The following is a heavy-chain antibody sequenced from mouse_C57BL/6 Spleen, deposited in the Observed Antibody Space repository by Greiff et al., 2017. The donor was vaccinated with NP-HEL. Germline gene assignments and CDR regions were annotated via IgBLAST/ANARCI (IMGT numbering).Heavy chain of an antibody. V-gene: IGHV1-50*01. CDR2: IDPSDSYT. CDR3: ATRNAMDY. J-gene: IGHJ4*01. Sequence: QVQLQQPGAELVKPGASVKLSCKASGYTFTSYWMQWVKQRPGQGLEWIGEIDPSDSYTNYNQKFKGKATLTVDTSSSTAYMQLSSLTSEDSAVYYCATRNAMDYWGQGTSVTVSS. CDR1: GYTFTSYW.